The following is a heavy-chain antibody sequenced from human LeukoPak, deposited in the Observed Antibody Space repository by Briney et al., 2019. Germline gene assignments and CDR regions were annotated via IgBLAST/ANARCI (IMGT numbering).Heavy chain of an antibody. Sequence: RASVKVSCKASGYTFTSYAMHWVRQAPGQRLEWMGWINAGNGNTKYSQKFQGRVTITRDTSASTAYMELSSLRSEDTAVYYCARDWAYCSGGSCGSDWFDPWGQGTLVTVSS. CDR1: GYTFTSYA. D-gene: IGHD2-15*01. V-gene: IGHV1-3*01. J-gene: IGHJ5*02. CDR2: INAGNGNT. CDR3: ARDWAYCSGGSCGSDWFDP.